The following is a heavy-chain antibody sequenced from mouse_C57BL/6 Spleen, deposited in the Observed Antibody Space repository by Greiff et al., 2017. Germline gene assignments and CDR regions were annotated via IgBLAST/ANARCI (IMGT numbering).Heavy chain of an antibody. J-gene: IGHJ2*01. Sequence: LVESGAELVKPGASVKISCKASGYAFSSYWMNWVKQRPGKGLEWIGQIYPGDGDTNYNGKFKGKATLSADKSSSTAYMQHSSLTSEGSAVYFCANKEDYSLLRYGYFDDWGKGTTLTVAS. CDR2: IYPGDGDT. CDR1: GYAFSSYW. D-gene: IGHD1-2*01. V-gene: IGHV1-80*01. CDR3: ANKEDYSLLRYGYFDD.